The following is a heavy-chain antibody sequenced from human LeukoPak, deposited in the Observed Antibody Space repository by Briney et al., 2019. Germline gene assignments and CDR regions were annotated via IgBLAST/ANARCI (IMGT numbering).Heavy chain of an antibody. J-gene: IGHJ4*02. D-gene: IGHD3-10*01. Sequence: GGSLRLSCAASGFTFSSYSMNWVRQAPGKGLEWVSGISWNSGSIGYADSVKGRFTISRDNAKNSLYLQMNSLRAEDTALYYCAKDMGSYYSTFSAEDWGQGTLVTVSS. CDR1: GFTFSSYS. V-gene: IGHV3-9*01. CDR2: ISWNSGSI. CDR3: AKDMGSYYSTFSAED.